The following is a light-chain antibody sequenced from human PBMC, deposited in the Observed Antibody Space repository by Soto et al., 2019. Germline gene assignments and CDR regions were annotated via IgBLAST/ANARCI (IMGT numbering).Light chain of an antibody. CDR1: QGIGGT. V-gene: IGKV3-15*01. CDR3: QPDNDWPLT. J-gene: IGKJ4*01. Sequence: EVVSSQSPATRSFSLGGVATLSCRASQGIGGTLAWYQHKPGKTPRLLIYDTSTRATGVPTRFSGSRSGAEFTLTINSLQSEDFAVYYCQPDNDWPLTFGGGTKVDI. CDR2: DTS.